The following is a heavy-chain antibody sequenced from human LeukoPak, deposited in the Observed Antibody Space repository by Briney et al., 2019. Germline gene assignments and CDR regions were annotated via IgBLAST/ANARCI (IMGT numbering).Heavy chain of an antibody. CDR3: AREAYSSGWYYFDY. CDR1: GGTFSSYA. Sequence: ASVKVSCKASGGTFSSYAISWVRQAPGQGLEWMGRIIPMFYTTNCAQKFQGRITITTDESTSTAYMELSSLKSEDTALYYCAREAYSSGWYYFDYWGQGTLVTVSS. D-gene: IGHD6-19*01. CDR2: IIPMFYTT. J-gene: IGHJ4*02. V-gene: IGHV1-69*05.